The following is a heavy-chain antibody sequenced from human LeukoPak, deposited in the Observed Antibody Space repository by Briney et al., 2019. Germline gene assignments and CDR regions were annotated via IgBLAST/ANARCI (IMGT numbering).Heavy chain of an antibody. CDR1: GGTFSSYA. J-gene: IGHJ4*02. Sequence: ASVKVACKASGGTFSSYAISWVRQAPGQGLEWMGGIISIFGTANYAQKFQGRVAITADESTSTAYMELSSLRSEDTAVYYCARGGVAVAGTPGAYYFDYWGQGTLVTVSS. D-gene: IGHD6-19*01. CDR2: IISIFGTA. V-gene: IGHV1-69*13. CDR3: ARGGVAVAGTPGAYYFDY.